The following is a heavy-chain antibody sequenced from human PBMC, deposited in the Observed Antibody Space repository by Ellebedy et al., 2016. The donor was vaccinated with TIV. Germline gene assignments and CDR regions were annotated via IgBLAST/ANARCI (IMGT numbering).Heavy chain of an antibody. D-gene: IGHD3-3*02. CDR3: AKDAFSRGDY. CDR2: VNQDGSGK. V-gene: IGHV3-7*04. Sequence: GESLKISCAASGITFSSYWMSWVRQAPGKGLEWVANVNQDGSGKNYANSVKGRFTISRDNAKNSWYLQMNSLRVEDTAVYYCAKDAFSRGDYWGQGTLVTVSS. CDR1: GITFSSYW. J-gene: IGHJ4*02.